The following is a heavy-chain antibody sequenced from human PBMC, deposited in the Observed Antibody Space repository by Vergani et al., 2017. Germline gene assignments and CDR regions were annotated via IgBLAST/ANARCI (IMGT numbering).Heavy chain of an antibody. CDR2: INHSGST. CDR3: ARGRGRSGVVAATPYYFSGMAV. D-gene: IGHD2-15*01. Sequence: QVQLQQWGAGLLKPSETLSLTCAVYGGSFSGYYWSWIRQPPGKGLEWSGEINHSGSTNYNPSLKSGVTISVDTSKNQFSLKLSSVTAADTAVYYCARGRGRSGVVAATPYYFSGMAVWGQGTTVTVSS. CDR1: GGSFSGYY. J-gene: IGHJ6*02. V-gene: IGHV4-34*01.